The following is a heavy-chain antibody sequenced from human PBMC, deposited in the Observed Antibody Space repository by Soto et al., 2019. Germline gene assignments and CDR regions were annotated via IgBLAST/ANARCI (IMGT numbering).Heavy chain of an antibody. CDR3: ARQVDCSSTSCYGMDV. CDR2: IYYSGST. CDR1: GGSISSSSYY. J-gene: IGHJ6*02. D-gene: IGHD2-2*01. Sequence: PSETLSLTCTVSGGSISSSSYYWGWIRQPPGKGLEWIGSIYYSGSTYYNPSLKSRVTISVDTSKNQFSLKLSSVTAADTAVYYCARQVDCSSTSCYGMDVWGQGTTVTVSS. V-gene: IGHV4-39*01.